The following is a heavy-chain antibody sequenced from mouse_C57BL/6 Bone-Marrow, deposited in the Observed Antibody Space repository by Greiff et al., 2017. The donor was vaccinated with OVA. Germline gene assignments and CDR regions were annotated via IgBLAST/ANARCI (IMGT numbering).Heavy chain of an antibody. D-gene: IGHD2-4*01. CDR3: ARGGYDDYGMDY. J-gene: IGHJ2*01. Sequence: EVQLMESGGDLVKPGGSLKLSCAASGFTFSSYGMSWVRQTPDKRLEWVATISSGGSYTYYPDSVKGRYTISRDNAKNTLYLQMSSLKSEDTAMYYCARGGYDDYGMDYWGQGTTLTVSS. CDR1: GFTFSSYG. V-gene: IGHV5-6*01. CDR2: ISSGGSYT.